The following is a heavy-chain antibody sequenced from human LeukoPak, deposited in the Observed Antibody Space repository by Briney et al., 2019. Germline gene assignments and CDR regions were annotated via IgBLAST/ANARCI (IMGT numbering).Heavy chain of an antibody. CDR2: IYYRGST. D-gene: IGHD4-23*01. Sequence: PSETLCLTCTDSGGSISSYYRSWIRQPPRKRLESIGYIYYRGSTNYNPSLKSRVTISVDTSKNQYSLKLSSVTAADTAVYYCARNWYGGNDYWGQGTLVTVSS. J-gene: IGHJ4*02. CDR3: ARNWYGGNDY. V-gene: IGHV4-59*01. CDR1: GGSISSYY.